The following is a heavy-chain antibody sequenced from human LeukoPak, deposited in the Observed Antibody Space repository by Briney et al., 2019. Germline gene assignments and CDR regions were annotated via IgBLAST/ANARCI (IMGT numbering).Heavy chain of an antibody. CDR1: GFTFSDYY. J-gene: IGHJ4*02. V-gene: IGHV3-11*01. CDR3: ARVASNYDFDY. CDR2: ISSSGSTI. D-gene: IGHD4-11*01. Sequence: GGSLRLSCAASGFTFSDYYMSWIRQAPGKGLEWVSYISSSGSTIYYADSVKGRFTISRDNAKNSLYLQMNSLRAEDTALYYCARVASNYDFDYWGQGTLVTVSS.